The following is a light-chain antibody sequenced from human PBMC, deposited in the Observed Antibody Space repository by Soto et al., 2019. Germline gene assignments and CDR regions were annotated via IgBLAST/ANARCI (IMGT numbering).Light chain of an antibody. CDR1: QSVYNY. V-gene: IGKV3-15*01. Sequence: EIVMTQSPATLSVSPGERATLSCRASQSVYNYLAWYQQKPGQAPRLLIYGASTRATGMPARFSGSGSGTEFTLTISSLQSEDFAVYYCQKYNNWPLTFGGGTKVEI. CDR2: GAS. CDR3: QKYNNWPLT. J-gene: IGKJ4*01.